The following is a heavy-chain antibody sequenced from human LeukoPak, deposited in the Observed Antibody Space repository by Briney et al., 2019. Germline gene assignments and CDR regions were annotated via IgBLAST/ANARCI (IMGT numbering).Heavy chain of an antibody. V-gene: IGHV4-59*01. Sequence: SETLSLTCTVSGGSISNYDWSWIRQPPGKGLEYIGYFYYSGSTNYNPSLKSRVTISIDTYKNQLSLKLTSVTAADTAVYYCARDRAEGGGYWFDPWGQGTLVTVSS. CDR3: ARDRAEGGGYWFDP. J-gene: IGHJ5*02. CDR2: FYYSGST. CDR1: GGSISNYD. D-gene: IGHD5-12*01.